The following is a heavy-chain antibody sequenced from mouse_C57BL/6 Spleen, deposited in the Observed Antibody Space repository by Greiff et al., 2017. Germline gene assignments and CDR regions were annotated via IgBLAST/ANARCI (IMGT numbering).Heavy chain of an antibody. J-gene: IGHJ1*03. CDR1: GYTFTDYY. D-gene: IGHD1-1*01. V-gene: IGHV1-26*01. CDR2: INPNNGGT. Sequence: EVQLQQSGPALVKPGASVKISCKASGYTFTDYYMNWVKQSHGKSLEWIGDINPNNGGTSYNQKFKGKATLTVDKSSSTAYMELRSLTSEDSAVYYCSFTTVVAKGYFDVWGTGTTVTVSS. CDR3: SFTTVVAKGYFDV.